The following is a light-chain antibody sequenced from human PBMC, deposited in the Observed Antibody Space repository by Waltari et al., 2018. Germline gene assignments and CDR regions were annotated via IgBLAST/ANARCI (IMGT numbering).Light chain of an antibody. CDR1: SSNIGSST. V-gene: IGLV1-44*01. Sequence: QSVLTQPPSASGAPGQRVIISCSGSSSNIGSSTVNWYQHLPGAAPQLLISGNNQRPSGVPDRFSGSTSGTSASLAISGLQSEDEADYYCAAWDASLFAWVFGGGTRLTVL. J-gene: IGLJ3*02. CDR3: AAWDASLFAWV. CDR2: GNN.